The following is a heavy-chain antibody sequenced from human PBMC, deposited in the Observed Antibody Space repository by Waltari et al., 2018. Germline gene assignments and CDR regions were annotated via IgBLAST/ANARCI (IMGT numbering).Heavy chain of an antibody. J-gene: IGHJ3*02. Sequence: EVQLVESGGGLVKPGGSLRLSCAASGFTFSSYRMNWVRQAPGKGLEWVSSISSSSSYIYYADSVKGRFTISRDNAKNSMYLQMKSLRAEDKAVYYCARASRFLEVNDAFDIWGQGTMVTVSS. D-gene: IGHD3-3*01. CDR1: GFTFSSYR. CDR3: ARASRFLEVNDAFDI. CDR2: ISSSSSYI. V-gene: IGHV3-21*01.